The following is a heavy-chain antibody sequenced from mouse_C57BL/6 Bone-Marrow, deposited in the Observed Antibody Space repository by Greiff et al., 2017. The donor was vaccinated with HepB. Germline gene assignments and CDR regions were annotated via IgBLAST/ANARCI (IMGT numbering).Heavy chain of an antibody. CDR1: GYTFTDYE. D-gene: IGHD1-1*01. V-gene: IGHV1-15*01. J-gene: IGHJ2*01. Sequence: QVQLQQSGAELVRPGASVTLSCKASGYTFTDYEMHWVKQTPVHGLDWIGTIDPETGGTAYNQKFKGKAILTADKSSSTAYMELRSLTSEDAAVYDCTKDGYYYGSYPDFDDWGKGTTLTVSS. CDR2: IDPETGGT. CDR3: TKDGYYYGSYPDFDD.